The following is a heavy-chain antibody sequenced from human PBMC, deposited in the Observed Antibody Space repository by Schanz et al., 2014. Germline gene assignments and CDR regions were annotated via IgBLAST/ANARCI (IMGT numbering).Heavy chain of an antibody. J-gene: IGHJ4*02. CDR1: GFTFSNHA. CDR2: IGGSGDST. D-gene: IGHD2-15*01. V-gene: IGHV3-23*01. Sequence: EVHLLESGGGLVQPGGSLRLSCAASGFTFSNHALSWVRQAPGKGLEWVSGIGGSGDSTHYADSVKGRFIISRDNSDNTLFLQMNSLRAEDTAVYYCAKVREWWPYYFDYWGQGTLVTVSS. CDR3: AKVREWWPYYFDY.